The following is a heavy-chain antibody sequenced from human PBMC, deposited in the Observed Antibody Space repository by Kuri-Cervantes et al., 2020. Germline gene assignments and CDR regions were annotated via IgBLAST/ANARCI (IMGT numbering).Heavy chain of an antibody. CDR1: GYTLTELS. CDR2: FDPEDGET. Sequence: ASVKVSCKVSGYTLTELSMHWVRQAPGKGLEWMGGFDPEDGETIYAQKFQGRVTMTEDTSTDTAYMELSSLRSEDTAVYYCATGLGYYDFWSGSTPLDDHWGQGTLVTVSS. V-gene: IGHV1-24*01. J-gene: IGHJ4*02. CDR3: ATGLGYYDFWSGSTPLDDH. D-gene: IGHD3-3*01.